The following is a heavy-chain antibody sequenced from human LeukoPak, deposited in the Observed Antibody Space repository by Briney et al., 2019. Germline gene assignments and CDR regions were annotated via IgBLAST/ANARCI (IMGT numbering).Heavy chain of an antibody. D-gene: IGHD3-16*02. CDR3: ARALGGDYVWGSYRTDAFDI. CDR1: GGTFSSYA. J-gene: IGHJ3*02. CDR2: IIPILGIA. Sequence: VKVSCKASGGTFSSYAISWVRQAPGQGLEWMGRIIPILGIANYAQKFQGRVTITADKSTSTAYMELSSLGSEDTAVYYCARALGGDYVWGSYRTDAFDIWGQGTMVTVSS. V-gene: IGHV1-69*04.